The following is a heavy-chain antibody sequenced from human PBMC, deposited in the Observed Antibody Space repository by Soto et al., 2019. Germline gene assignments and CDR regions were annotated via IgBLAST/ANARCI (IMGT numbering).Heavy chain of an antibody. J-gene: IGHJ4*02. V-gene: IGHV1-8*01. CDR3: ARGGAVSSGWYDGH. CDR2: MNPNSGNT. CDR1: GNTFTNYD. D-gene: IGHD6-19*01. Sequence: GASVKVSCKASGNTFTNYDINWARQATGQGLEYLGLMNPNSGNTAYAQKFQGRVTMTRDTSTSTAYMELSSLRSEDTAIYYCARGGAVSSGWYDGHWGLGTLVTVSS.